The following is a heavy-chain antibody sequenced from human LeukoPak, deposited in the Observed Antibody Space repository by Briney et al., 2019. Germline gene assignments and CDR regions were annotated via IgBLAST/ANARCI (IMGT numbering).Heavy chain of an antibody. CDR1: GYTFTGYY. V-gene: IGHV1-2*02. CDR3: ARDSSAVAGIDY. D-gene: IGHD6-19*01. J-gene: IGHJ4*02. CDR2: INPNSGGT. Sequence: ASVKVSCKASGYTFTGYYMHWVRQAPEQGLEWMGWINPNSGGTNYAQKFQGRVTMTRDTSISTAYMELSRLRSDDTAVYYCARDSSAVAGIDYWGQGTLVTVSS.